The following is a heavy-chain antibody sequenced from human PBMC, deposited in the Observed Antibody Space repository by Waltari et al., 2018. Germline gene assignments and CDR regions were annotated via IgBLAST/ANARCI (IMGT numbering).Heavy chain of an antibody. CDR3: ARKRGYSYGLLGLKPYYYGMDV. D-gene: IGHD5-18*01. J-gene: IGHJ6*02. Sequence: QVQLQQWGAGLLKPSETLSLTCAVYGGSFSGYYWSWIRQPPGKGLEWIGEVNHSGRTNYNPSLKSRVTISVDTSKNQFSLKLSSVTAADTAVYYCARKRGYSYGLLGLKPYYYGMDVGGQGTTVTVSS. V-gene: IGHV4-34*01. CDR1: GGSFSGYY. CDR2: VNHSGRT.